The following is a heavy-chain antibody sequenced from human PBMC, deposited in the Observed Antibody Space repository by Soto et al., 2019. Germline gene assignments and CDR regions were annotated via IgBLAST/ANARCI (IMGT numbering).Heavy chain of an antibody. Sequence: TSETLSLTCTFSGGSISSGGYYWSWIRQHPGKGLEWIGYIYYSGSTYYNPSLKSRVTISVDTSKNQFSLKLSSVTAADTAVYYCARDRSYGSITGTTGFDYWGQGTLVTVSS. V-gene: IGHV4-31*02. D-gene: IGHD1-7*01. CDR1: GGSISSGGYY. CDR3: ARDRSYGSITGTTGFDY. CDR2: IYYSGST. J-gene: IGHJ4*02.